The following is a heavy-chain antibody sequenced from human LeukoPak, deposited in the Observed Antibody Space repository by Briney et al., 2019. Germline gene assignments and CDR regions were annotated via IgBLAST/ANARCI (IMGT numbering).Heavy chain of an antibody. V-gene: IGHV1-46*01. Sequence: ASVKVFCKASGYTFTSYYMHWVRQAPGQGLEWMGIINPSGGSTSYAQKFQGRVTMTSDMSTSTVYMELSSLRSEDTAVYYCAREAVRAAYDSWGQGTLVTVSS. CDR3: AREAVRAAYDS. J-gene: IGHJ4*02. D-gene: IGHD2-2*01. CDR2: INPSGGST. CDR1: GYTFTSYY.